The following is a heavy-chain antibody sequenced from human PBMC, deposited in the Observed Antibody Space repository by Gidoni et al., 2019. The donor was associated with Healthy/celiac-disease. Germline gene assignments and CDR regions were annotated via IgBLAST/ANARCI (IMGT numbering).Heavy chain of an antibody. CDR1: GGSFSDYY. V-gene: IGHV4-34*01. CDR2: INHSGST. D-gene: IGHD5-12*01. J-gene: IGHJ4*02. Sequence: QVQLQQWGAGLLKPSETLSLTCAVYGGSFSDYYWSWIRQPPGKGLEWIGEINHSGSTNYNPSLKSRVTISVDTPKNQFSLKLSSVTAADTAVYYCARAGSGYDYDYWGQGTLVTVSS. CDR3: ARAGSGYDYDY.